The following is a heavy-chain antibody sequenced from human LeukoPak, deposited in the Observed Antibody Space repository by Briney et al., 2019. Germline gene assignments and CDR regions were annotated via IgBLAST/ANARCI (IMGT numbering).Heavy chain of an antibody. V-gene: IGHV1-69*06. J-gene: IGHJ4*02. Sequence: GASVKVSCKASGGTFSSYAISWVRQAPGQGLEWMGGIIPIFGTANYAQKFQGRVTITADKSTSTAYMELSSLRSEDTAVYYCARDLGYCSSTSCLLGYWGQGTLVTVSS. D-gene: IGHD2-2*01. CDR2: IIPIFGTA. CDR3: ARDLGYCSSTSCLLGY. CDR1: GGTFSSYA.